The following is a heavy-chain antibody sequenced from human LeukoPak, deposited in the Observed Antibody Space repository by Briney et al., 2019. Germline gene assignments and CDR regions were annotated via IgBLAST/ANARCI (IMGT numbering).Heavy chain of an antibody. CDR1: GFTFSSYW. V-gene: IGHV3-74*01. CDR2: FNSDGSST. CDR3: ASPTGSYGSRIDY. Sequence: GSLRLSCAASGFTFSSYWMHWVRQAPGKGLVWVSRFNSDGSSTDHADSVKGRFTISRDNAKNTLYLQMNSLTDEDTAVYYCASPTGSYGSRIDYWGQGTLVTVSS. J-gene: IGHJ4*02. D-gene: IGHD1-26*01.